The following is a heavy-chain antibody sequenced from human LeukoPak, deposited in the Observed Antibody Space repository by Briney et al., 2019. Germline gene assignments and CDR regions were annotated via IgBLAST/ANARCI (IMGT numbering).Heavy chain of an antibody. D-gene: IGHD3-22*01. V-gene: IGHV1-18*01. CDR2: ISAYNGNT. CDR1: GGTFSSYA. J-gene: IGHJ4*02. Sequence: GSSVKVSCKASGGTFSSYAISWVRQAPGQGLEWMGWISAYNGNTNYAQKLQGRVTMTTDTSTSTAYMELRSLRSDDTAVYYCARDPQTYYYDSSGYYYGLSYFDYWGQGTLVTVSS. CDR3: ARDPQTYYYDSSGYYYGLSYFDY.